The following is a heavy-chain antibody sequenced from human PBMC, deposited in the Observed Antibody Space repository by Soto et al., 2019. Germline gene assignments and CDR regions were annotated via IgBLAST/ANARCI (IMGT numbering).Heavy chain of an antibody. J-gene: IGHJ5*02. CDR2: IIPIFGTA. CDR3: ARAPPDSNIVVVPAAIADWFDP. CDR1: GGTFSSYA. D-gene: IGHD2-2*01. V-gene: IGHV1-69*13. Sequence: ASVKVSCKASGGTFSSYAISWVRQAPGQGLEWMGGIIPIFGTANYAQKFQGRVTITADESTSTAYMELSSLRSEDTAVYYCARAPPDSNIVVVPAAIADWFDPCRQGTLVTVSS.